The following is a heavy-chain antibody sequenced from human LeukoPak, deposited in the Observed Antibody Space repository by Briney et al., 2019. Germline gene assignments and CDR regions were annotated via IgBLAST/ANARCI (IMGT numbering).Heavy chain of an antibody. CDR3: ARRERITFGGVTRPFDY. CDR2: IYYSGST. V-gene: IGHV4-39*01. CDR1: GGSISSSSYY. J-gene: IGHJ4*02. Sequence: SETLSLTCTVSGGSISSSSYYWGWIRQPPGKGLEWIGSIYYSGSTYYNPSLKSRVTISVDTSKNQFSLKLSSVTAADTAVYYCARRERITFGGVTRPFDYWGQGTLVTVSS. D-gene: IGHD3-16*01.